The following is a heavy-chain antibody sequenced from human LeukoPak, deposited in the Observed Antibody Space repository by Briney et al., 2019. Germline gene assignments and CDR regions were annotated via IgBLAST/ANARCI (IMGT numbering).Heavy chain of an antibody. Sequence: WASVKVSCKASGYTFTGYYMHWVRQAPGQGLEWMGWINPNSGVTKYAQKFQGRVTMTRDTSISTAYMELSRLRSDDTAVYYCARGEASGYYHHMDVWGKGTTVTVSS. J-gene: IGHJ6*03. V-gene: IGHV1-2*02. D-gene: IGHD3-3*01. CDR3: ARGEASGYYHHMDV. CDR2: INPNSGVT. CDR1: GYTFTGYY.